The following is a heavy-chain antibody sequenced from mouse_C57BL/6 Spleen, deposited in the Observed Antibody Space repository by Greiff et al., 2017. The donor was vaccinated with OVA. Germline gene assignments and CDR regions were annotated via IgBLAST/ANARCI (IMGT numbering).Heavy chain of an antibody. J-gene: IGHJ2*01. CDR3: AREGSGPYFDY. V-gene: IGHV1-61*01. Sequence: QVHVKQPGAELVRPGSSVKLSCKASGYTFTSYWMDWVKQRPGQGLEWIGNIYPSDSETHYNQKFKDKATLTVDKSSSTAYMQLSSLTSEDSAVYYCAREGSGPYFDYWGQGTTLTVSS. CDR2: IYPSDSET. CDR1: GYTFTSYW. D-gene: IGHD4-1*01.